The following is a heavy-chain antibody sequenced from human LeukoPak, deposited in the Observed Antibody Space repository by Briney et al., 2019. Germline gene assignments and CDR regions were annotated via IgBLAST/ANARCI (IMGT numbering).Heavy chain of an antibody. Sequence: SETLSLTCAVYGGSFSGYYWSWIRQPPGKGLEWIGEINHSGSTYYNPSLKSRVTISVDTSKNQSSLKLSSVTAADTAVYYCARVDPNYGDYLFDYWGQGTLVTVSS. CDR1: GGSFSGYY. CDR2: INHSGST. D-gene: IGHD4-17*01. J-gene: IGHJ4*02. CDR3: ARVDPNYGDYLFDY. V-gene: IGHV4-34*09.